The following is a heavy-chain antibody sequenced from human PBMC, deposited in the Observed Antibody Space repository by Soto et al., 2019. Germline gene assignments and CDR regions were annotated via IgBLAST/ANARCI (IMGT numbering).Heavy chain of an antibody. D-gene: IGHD3-22*01. Sequence: PGGSLRLSCAASGFTFSSYAMSWVRQAPGKGLEWVSAISGSGGSTYYADSVKGRFTISRDNSKNTLYLQMNSLRAEDTAVYYCAKDPTYYYDSSGPSDYWGQGTLVTVSS. CDR3: AKDPTYYYDSSGPSDY. V-gene: IGHV3-23*01. J-gene: IGHJ4*02. CDR2: ISGSGGST. CDR1: GFTFSSYA.